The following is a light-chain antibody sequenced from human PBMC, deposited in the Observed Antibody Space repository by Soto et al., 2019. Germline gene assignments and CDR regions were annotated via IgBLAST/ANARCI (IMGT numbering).Light chain of an antibody. J-gene: IGKJ1*01. V-gene: IGKV1-5*01. Sequence: DLQMTQSPSTLSASVGDRVSITCRASQRVNTCLAWYQQKPGKAPTLLIYDASSLQSGVPSRFSGSGSGTEFTLTISSLQPDDFATYYCQQYQIDWTFGQGTKVEIK. CDR3: QQYQIDWT. CDR1: QRVNTC. CDR2: DAS.